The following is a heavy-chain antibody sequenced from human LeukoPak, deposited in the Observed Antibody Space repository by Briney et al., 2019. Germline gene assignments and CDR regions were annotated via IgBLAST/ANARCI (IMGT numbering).Heavy chain of an antibody. CDR1: GFTFSSYA. V-gene: IGHV3-23*01. CDR2: ISGSGGST. Sequence: GGSLRLSCAASGFTFSSYAMSWVRQAPGKGLEWVSAISGSGGSTYYADSVKGRFTISRDNSKNTLYLQMSSLRAEDTAVYYCAKGGPPYSSSWYSSYGMDVWGQGTTVTVSS. J-gene: IGHJ6*02. CDR3: AKGGPPYSSSWYSSYGMDV. D-gene: IGHD6-13*01.